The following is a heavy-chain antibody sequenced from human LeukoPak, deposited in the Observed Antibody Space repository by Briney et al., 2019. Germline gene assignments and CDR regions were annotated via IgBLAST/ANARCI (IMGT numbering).Heavy chain of an antibody. V-gene: IGHV3-21*01. D-gene: IGHD5-24*01. J-gene: IGHJ4*02. CDR3: AWVGMATKLGGYFDY. Sequence: PGGSLRLSCAASGFTFSSYSMNWVRQAPGKGLEWVSSISSSSSYIYYADSVKGRFTISRDNAKNSMYLQINPLRADDTPVYYCAWVGMATKLGGYFDYWGQGTLVTVSS. CDR1: GFTFSSYS. CDR2: ISSSSSYI.